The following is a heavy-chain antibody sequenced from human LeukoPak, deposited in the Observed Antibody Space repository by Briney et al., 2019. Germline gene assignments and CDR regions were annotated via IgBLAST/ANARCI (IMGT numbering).Heavy chain of an antibody. J-gene: IGHJ3*02. CDR2: ISGSGGST. CDR1: GFTFSSYA. Sequence: PGGSLRLSCAASGFTFSSYAMSWVRQAPGKGLEWVSAISGSGGSTYYTDSVKGRFTISRDNANNSLYLQMNSLRGEDTAVYYCARGYGSGRGAFDIWGQGTMVTVSS. CDR3: ARGYGSGRGAFDI. V-gene: IGHV3-23*01. D-gene: IGHD3-10*01.